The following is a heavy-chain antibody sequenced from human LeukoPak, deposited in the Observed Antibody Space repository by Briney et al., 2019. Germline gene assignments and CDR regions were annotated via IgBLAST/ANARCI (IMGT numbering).Heavy chain of an antibody. CDR3: ARHPEKYYYGSGSYYNAYYYYYMDV. CDR2: IYSGGST. CDR1: GFTVSSNY. V-gene: IGHV3-66*04. J-gene: IGHJ6*03. D-gene: IGHD3-10*01. Sequence: GGSLRLSCAASGFTVSSNYMSWVRQAPGKGLEWVSVIYSGGSTYYADSVKGRFTISRDNSKNTLYLQMNSLRAEDTAVYYCARHPEKYYYGSGSYYNAYYYYYMDVWGKGTTVTISS.